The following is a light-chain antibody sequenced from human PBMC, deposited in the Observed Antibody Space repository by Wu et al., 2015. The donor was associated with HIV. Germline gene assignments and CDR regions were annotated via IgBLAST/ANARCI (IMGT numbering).Light chain of an antibody. CDR2: GAS. CDR1: QGISSSY. J-gene: IGKJ4*01. CDR3: QHYVGSPPVT. V-gene: IGKV3-20*01. Sequence: EIVLTQSPGTLSLSPGERATLSCRASQGISSSYLAWYQQRPGQAPRLLIYGASSRATGIADRFSGSGSGTDFTLTISRLEPEDFAVYYCQHYVGSPPVTFGGGTKVEIK.